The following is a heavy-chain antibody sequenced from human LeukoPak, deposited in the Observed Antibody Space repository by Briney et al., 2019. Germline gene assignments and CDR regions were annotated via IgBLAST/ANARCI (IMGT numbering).Heavy chain of an antibody. J-gene: IGHJ6*03. D-gene: IGHD6-13*01. V-gene: IGHV1-18*01. Sequence: GASVKVSCKASGYTFTSYGISWVRQAPGQGLEWMGWISAYNGNTNYAQKLQGRVTMTTDTSTSTAYMEQRSLRSDDPAVYYCARDQGGSSSWYRLYYYYYYMDVWGKGTTVTVSS. CDR3: ARDQGGSSSWYRLYYYYYYMDV. CDR1: GYTFTSYG. CDR2: ISAYNGNT.